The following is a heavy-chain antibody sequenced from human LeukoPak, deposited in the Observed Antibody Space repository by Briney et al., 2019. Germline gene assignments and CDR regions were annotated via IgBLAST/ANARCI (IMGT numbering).Heavy chain of an antibody. CDR3: ARVDRAAAVPDYYGMDV. Sequence: ASVKVSCKASGGTFSSYAISWVRQAPGQGLEWMGGIIPIFGTANYAQKFQGRVTIIADESTSTAYMELSSLRSEDTAVYYCARVDRAAAVPDYYGMDVWGQGTTVTVSS. J-gene: IGHJ6*02. CDR1: GGTFSSYA. D-gene: IGHD6-13*01. CDR2: IIPIFGTA. V-gene: IGHV1-69*13.